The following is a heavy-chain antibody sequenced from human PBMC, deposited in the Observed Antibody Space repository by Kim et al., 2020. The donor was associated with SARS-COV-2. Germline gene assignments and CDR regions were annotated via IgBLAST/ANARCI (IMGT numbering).Heavy chain of an antibody. J-gene: IGHJ4*02. CDR3: ATAGITGTTDMNLDY. CDR2: FDPEDGET. D-gene: IGHD1-7*01. Sequence: ASVKVSCKVSGYTLTELSMHWVRQAPGKGLEWMGGFDPEDGETIYAQKFQGRVTMTEDTSTDTAYMELSSLRSEDTAVYYCATAGITGTTDMNLDYWGQGTLVTVSS. V-gene: IGHV1-24*01. CDR1: GYTLTELS.